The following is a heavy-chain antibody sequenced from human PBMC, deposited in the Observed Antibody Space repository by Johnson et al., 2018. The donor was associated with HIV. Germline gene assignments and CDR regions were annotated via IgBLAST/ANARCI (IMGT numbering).Heavy chain of an antibody. J-gene: IGHJ3*02. CDR1: GFTFSSYA. V-gene: IGHV3-15*01. CDR3: TTEPFAFDI. Sequence: MQLVESGGGLVQPGGSLRLSCAASGFTFSSYAMSWVRQAPGKGLEWVGRIKSNTDGGTTDYAAPVKGRFTISRDDSKNTLYLQMNSLKTEDTAVYYCTTEPFAFDIWGQGTMVTVSS. CDR2: IKSNTDGGTT.